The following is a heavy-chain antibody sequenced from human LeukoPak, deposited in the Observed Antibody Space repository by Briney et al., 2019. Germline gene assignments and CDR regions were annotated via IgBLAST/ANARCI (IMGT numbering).Heavy chain of an antibody. CDR3: ARGNPIDH. V-gene: IGHV3-64*02. Sequence: PGGSLRLSCAVSGFTFSTYAFHWVRQAPGKGLEYVSTISSKGDVTYYADSVKGRFTFSRDNSKNTLYLQMGSLRAEDMGVYYCARGNPIDHWGQGTLVTVSS. D-gene: IGHD1-14*01. J-gene: IGHJ4*02. CDR2: ISSKGDVT. CDR1: GFTFSTYA.